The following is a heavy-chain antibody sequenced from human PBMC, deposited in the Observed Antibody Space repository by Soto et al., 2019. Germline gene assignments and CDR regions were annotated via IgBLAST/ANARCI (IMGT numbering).Heavy chain of an antibody. CDR2: INPSGGST. CDR3: ATESGLGVVVTAIRSGNWFDP. D-gene: IGHD2-21*02. Sequence: ASVKVSCKASGYTVTSYYMHWVRQAPGQGLEWMGIINPSGGSTSYAQKFQGRVTMTRDTSTSTVYMELSSLRSEDTAVYYCATESGLGVVVTAIRSGNWFDPWGKGTLVTVSS. CDR1: GYTVTSYY. J-gene: IGHJ5*02. V-gene: IGHV1-46*01.